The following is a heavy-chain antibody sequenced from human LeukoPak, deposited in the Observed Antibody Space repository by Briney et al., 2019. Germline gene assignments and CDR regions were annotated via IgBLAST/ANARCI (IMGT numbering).Heavy chain of an antibody. D-gene: IGHD2-15*01. V-gene: IGHV3-53*04. CDR1: GFTFSSYS. CDR2: IQTGGNT. Sequence: PGGSLRLSCAASGFTFSSYSMNWVRQAPGKGLEWVSTIQTGGNTYYADSVRGRFTISRQNSKNTVYLQMISLRVEDAAVYYCARISGGTSRTSWFDPWGQGTLVTVSS. J-gene: IGHJ5*02. CDR3: ARISGGTSRTSWFDP.